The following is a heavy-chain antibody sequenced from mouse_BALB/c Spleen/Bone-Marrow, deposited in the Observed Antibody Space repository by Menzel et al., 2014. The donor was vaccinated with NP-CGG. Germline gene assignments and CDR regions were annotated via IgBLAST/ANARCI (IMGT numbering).Heavy chain of an antibody. D-gene: IGHD2-2*01. V-gene: IGHV4-1*02. CDR2: INPDSSTI. CDR3: ALLGYYGYFYV. J-gene: IGHJ1*01. CDR1: GFDFSRYW. Sequence: EVKLLESGGGLVQHGGSPKLSWAASGFDFSRYWMSWVRQAPGKGLGWIGEINPDSSTINYTPSLKDKFIISRDNAKNTLYLQMSKVRSEDTALYYCALLGYYGYFYVWGAGTTVTVSS.